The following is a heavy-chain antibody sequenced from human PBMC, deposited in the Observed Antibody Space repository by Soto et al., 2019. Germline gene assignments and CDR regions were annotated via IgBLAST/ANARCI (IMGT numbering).Heavy chain of an antibody. V-gene: IGHV3-23*01. Sequence: EAQLLESGGGLVQPGGSLRLSCAASGFTFSNYAMNWVRQAPGKGLEWVSGISGGSGDSTFYAYSVKGRFTISRDNSKNTLHLQINSLRTEDTAVYFCAKNQPSCATRAAIDYRGQGTLVTVSS. CDR2: ISGGSGDST. D-gene: IGHD2-2*01. J-gene: IGHJ4*02. CDR3: AKNQPSCATRAAIDY. CDR1: GFTFSNYA.